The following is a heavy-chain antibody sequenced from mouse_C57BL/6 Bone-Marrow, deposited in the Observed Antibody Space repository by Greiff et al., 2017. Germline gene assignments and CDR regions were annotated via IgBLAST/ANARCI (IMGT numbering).Heavy chain of an antibody. D-gene: IGHD1-1*01. J-gene: IGHJ1*03. Sequence: VQLQQSGAELVRPGASVKLSCKASGYTFTDYYINWVKQRPGQGLEWIARIYPGSGNTYYNEKFKGKATLTADKSSSTDYMQLSSLTSADSAVYVCAGGDYGSSYWYCDVWGTGTTVTVSA. CDR3: AGGDYGSSYWYCDV. CDR1: GYTFTDYY. CDR2: IYPGSGNT. V-gene: IGHV1-76*01.